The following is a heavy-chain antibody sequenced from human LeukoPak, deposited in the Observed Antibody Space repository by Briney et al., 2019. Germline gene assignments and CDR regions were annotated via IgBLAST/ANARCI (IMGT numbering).Heavy chain of an antibody. Sequence: GGSLRLSCAASGFTFSSYAMSWVRQAPGKGLEWVSANSGSGGSTYYADSVKGRITISRDNSKNTLYLQMNSLRAEDTAVYYCAKDLDRRGSLSNWFDPWGQGTLVTVSS. J-gene: IGHJ5*02. CDR2: NSGSGGST. D-gene: IGHD1-26*01. CDR1: GFTFSSYA. V-gene: IGHV3-23*01. CDR3: AKDLDRRGSLSNWFDP.